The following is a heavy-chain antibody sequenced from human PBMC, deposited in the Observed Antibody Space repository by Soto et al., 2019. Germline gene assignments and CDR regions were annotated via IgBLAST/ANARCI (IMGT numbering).Heavy chain of an antibody. V-gene: IGHV3-9*01. CDR1: GFTFDDYA. Sequence: EVQLVESGGGLVQPGGSLRLSCAVSGFTFDDYAMHWVWQAPGKGLEWVAGIIWNSAYIVYADSVKGRFTISRDNAKNSLYLQMNSLRAEDTALYYCAKDSTVSGVRQGLDFWGRGTLVTVSS. CDR2: IIWNSAYI. J-gene: IGHJ4*02. D-gene: IGHD6-19*01. CDR3: AKDSTVSGVRQGLDF.